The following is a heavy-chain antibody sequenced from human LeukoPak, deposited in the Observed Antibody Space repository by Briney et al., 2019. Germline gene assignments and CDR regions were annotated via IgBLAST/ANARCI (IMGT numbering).Heavy chain of an antibody. Sequence: SETLSLTCTVSGGSISSSSYYWGWIRQPPGKGLEWIGYIYYSGSTNHNPSLKSRVTISVDTSKNQFSLKLSSVTAADTAVYYCARHLFDSSGYYYGVWFDPWGQGTLVTVSS. CDR2: IYYSGST. CDR3: ARHLFDSSGYYYGVWFDP. V-gene: IGHV4-61*05. D-gene: IGHD3-22*01. J-gene: IGHJ5*02. CDR1: GGSISSSSYY.